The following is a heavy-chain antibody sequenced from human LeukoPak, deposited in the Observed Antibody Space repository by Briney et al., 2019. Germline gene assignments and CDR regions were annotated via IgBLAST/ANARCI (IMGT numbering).Heavy chain of an antibody. CDR3: ARGYCSGGSCYFGI. CDR1: GFTFSSYG. Sequence: GGSLRLSCAASGFTFSSYGMHWVRQAPGKGLEWVSSISSSSSYIYYADSVKGRFTISRDNAKNSLYLQMNSLRAEDTAVYYCARGYCSGGSCYFGIWGQGTMVTVSS. J-gene: IGHJ3*02. V-gene: IGHV3-21*01. D-gene: IGHD2-15*01. CDR2: ISSSSSYI.